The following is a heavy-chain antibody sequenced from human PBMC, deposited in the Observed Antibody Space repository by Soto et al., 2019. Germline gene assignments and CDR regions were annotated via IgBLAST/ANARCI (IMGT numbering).Heavy chain of an antibody. J-gene: IGHJ5*02. CDR1: GFTFGDYA. V-gene: IGHV3-49*03. Sequence: PGGSLRLSCTASGFTFGDYAMSWFRQAPGKGLEWVGFIRSKAYGGTTEYAASVKGRFTISRDDSKSIAYLQMNSLKTEDTAVYYCTRDDYTIFGVAIPRFDPWGQGTLVTVSS. CDR3: TRDDYTIFGVAIPRFDP. CDR2: IRSKAYGGTT. D-gene: IGHD3-3*01.